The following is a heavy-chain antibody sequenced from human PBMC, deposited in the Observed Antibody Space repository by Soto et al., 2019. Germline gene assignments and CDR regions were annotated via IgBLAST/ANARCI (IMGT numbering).Heavy chain of an antibody. CDR2: VSYDVSHK. V-gene: IGHV3-30-3*01. J-gene: IGHJ6*02. CDR3: ARQSTGAVSDDNYYYYGLDV. CDR1: GISFSNSA. D-gene: IGHD3-10*01. Sequence: QVQLVESGGGVVQPGGSLRLSCVASGISFSNSAIHWVRQAPGKGLQWVAVVSYDVSHKYYADSLKGRFTISRDNSENTVSLQMNRLRAEDSAIYYCARQSTGAVSDDNYYYYGLDVWGQGTTVTVSS.